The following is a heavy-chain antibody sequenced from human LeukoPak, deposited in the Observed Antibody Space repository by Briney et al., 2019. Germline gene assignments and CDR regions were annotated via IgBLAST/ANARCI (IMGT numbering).Heavy chain of an antibody. J-gene: IGHJ5*02. V-gene: IGHV4-4*02. CDR1: GGAISSSNW. Sequence: SGTLSLTCAVSGGAISSSNWWSWVRQPPGKGLEWIGEIYHTGSTNYNPSLKSRVTISVDKSKNQFSLRLSSVTAADTAVYYCAGVLDGGNSNWFDPWGQGTLVTVSS. CDR3: AGVLDGGNSNWFDP. CDR2: IYHTGST. D-gene: IGHD4-23*01.